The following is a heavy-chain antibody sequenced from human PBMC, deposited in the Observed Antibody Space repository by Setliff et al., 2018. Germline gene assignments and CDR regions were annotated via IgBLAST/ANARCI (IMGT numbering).Heavy chain of an antibody. Sequence: SETLSLTCTVSGGSISTYYWSWIRQPPGKGLEYIGYVYYSGTANYSPSLKSRVIISVDTSKNQFSLYLRSVTAADTAVYYCARGGTFRYFDYWGQGTPVTVSS. V-gene: IGHV4-59*01. CDR3: ARGGTFRYFDY. D-gene: IGHD5-12*01. J-gene: IGHJ4*02. CDR2: VYYSGTA. CDR1: GGSISTYY.